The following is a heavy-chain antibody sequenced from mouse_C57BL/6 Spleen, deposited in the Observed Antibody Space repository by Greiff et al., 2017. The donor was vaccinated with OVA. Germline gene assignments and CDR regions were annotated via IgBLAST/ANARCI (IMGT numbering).Heavy chain of an antibody. CDR1: GYAFSSYW. CDR2: IYPGDGDT. J-gene: IGHJ2*01. D-gene: IGHD1-1*01. V-gene: IGHV1-80*01. CDR3: ARGNYGSSYLFDY. Sequence: QVQLQQSGAELVKPGASVKISCKASGYAFSSYWMNWVKQRPGKGLEWIGQIYPGDGDTNYNGKFKGKATLTADKSSSTAYMQRSSLTSEDSAVYFCARGNYGSSYLFDYWGQGTTLTVSS.